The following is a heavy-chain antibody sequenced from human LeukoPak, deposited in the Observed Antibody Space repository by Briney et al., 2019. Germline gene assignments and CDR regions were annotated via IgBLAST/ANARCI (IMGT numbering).Heavy chain of an antibody. D-gene: IGHD3-10*01. J-gene: IGHJ6*02. CDR2: IYYSGST. Sequence: SETLSLTCTVSGGPISSYYWSWIRQPPGKGLEWSGYIYYSGSTTYNPSLKSRVTISVDTSKNQFSLKLSSVTAADTAVYYCARHPQYYYGSGSYYSPPYYYYGMDVWGQGTTVTVSS. V-gene: IGHV4-59*08. CDR1: GGPISSYY. CDR3: ARHPQYYYGSGSYYSPPYYYYGMDV.